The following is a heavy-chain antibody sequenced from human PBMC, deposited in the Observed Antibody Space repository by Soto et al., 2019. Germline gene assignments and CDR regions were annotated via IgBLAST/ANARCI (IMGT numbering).Heavy chain of an antibody. J-gene: IGHJ3*02. D-gene: IGHD6-13*01. CDR3: ARRFSSTWYTFDI. CDR2: IYPGDSDT. Sequence: KVSCKASGGTFSSYAISWVRQMPGKGLEWMGIIYPGDSDTRYSPSFQGQVTISADKSISTAYLQWSSLKASDTAMYYCARRFSSTWYTFDIWGQGTMVTVSS. V-gene: IGHV5-51*01. CDR1: GGTFSSYA.